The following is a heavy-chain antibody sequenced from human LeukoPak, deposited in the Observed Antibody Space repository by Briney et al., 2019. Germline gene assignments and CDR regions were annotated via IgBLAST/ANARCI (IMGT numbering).Heavy chain of an antibody. V-gene: IGHV6-1*01. CDR2: TFYRSRWYS. D-gene: IGHD6-19*01. J-gene: IGHJ4*02. CDR1: GDSVSSSSTA. CDR3: ARGGVAVAAEFDF. Sequence: SQTLSLTCALSGDSVSSSSTAWSWISQSPSRGLEWLVSTFYRSRWYSEYAISVKSRITINSDTSKNQFSLHLNSVTPEDTAVYYCARGGVAVAAEFDFWGQGTLVTVSS.